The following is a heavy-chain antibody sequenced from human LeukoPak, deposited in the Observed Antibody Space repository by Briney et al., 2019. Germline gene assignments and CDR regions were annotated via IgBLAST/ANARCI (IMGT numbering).Heavy chain of an antibody. CDR3: ARDGYSSSSLFDY. D-gene: IGHD6-6*01. Sequence: SETLSLTCTVSGGSISSSSYYWGWIRQSPGKGLEWIGSIYDSGSTYYNPSLKSRVTISVDTSKNQFSLKLRSVTAADTAVYHCARDGYSSSSLFDYWGQGTLVTVSS. V-gene: IGHV4-39*02. CDR1: GGSISSSSYY. CDR2: IYDSGST. J-gene: IGHJ4*02.